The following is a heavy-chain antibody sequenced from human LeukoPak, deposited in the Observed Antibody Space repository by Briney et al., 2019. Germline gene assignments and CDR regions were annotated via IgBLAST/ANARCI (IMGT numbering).Heavy chain of an antibody. J-gene: IGHJ3*02. CDR3: ARSNYYDSSGYYPDAFDI. CDR1: GCTFTGYY. CDR2: INPNSGGT. Sequence: ASVKVSCKASGCTFTGYYMHWVRQAPGQGLEWMGWINPNSGGTNYAQKFQGWVTMTRDTSISTAYVELSRLRSDDTAVYYCARSNYYDSSGYYPDAFDIWGQGTMVTVSS. D-gene: IGHD3-22*01. V-gene: IGHV1-2*04.